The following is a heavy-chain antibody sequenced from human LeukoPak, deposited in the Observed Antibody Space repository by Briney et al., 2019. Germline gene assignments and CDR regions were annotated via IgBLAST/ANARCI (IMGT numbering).Heavy chain of an antibody. Sequence: ASETLSLTCAVYGGSFSGYYWSWIRQPPGKGLEWIGEINHSGSTNYNPSLKSRVTISVDTSKNQFSLKLSSVTAADTAVYYCARTGPHYYDSSGYYAFGYWGQGTLVTVSS. CDR1: GGSFSGYY. CDR2: INHSGST. CDR3: ARTGPHYYDSSGYYAFGY. V-gene: IGHV4-34*01. J-gene: IGHJ4*02. D-gene: IGHD3-22*01.